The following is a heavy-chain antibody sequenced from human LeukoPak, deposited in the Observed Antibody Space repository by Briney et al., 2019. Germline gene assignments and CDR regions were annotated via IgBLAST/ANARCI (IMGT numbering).Heavy chain of an antibody. CDR3: AKAGDGSGSYRDYLDY. CDR1: GFTFSSSW. J-gene: IGHJ4*02. V-gene: IGHV3-23*01. D-gene: IGHD3-10*01. Sequence: GGSLRLSCAASGFTFSSSWMSWVRQVPGKGLEWVSAISGSGGSAYYADSVKGRFTISRDNSKNTLYLQMNSMRAEDTAVYYCAKAGDGSGSYRDYLDYWGQGTLVTVSS. CDR2: ISGSGGSA.